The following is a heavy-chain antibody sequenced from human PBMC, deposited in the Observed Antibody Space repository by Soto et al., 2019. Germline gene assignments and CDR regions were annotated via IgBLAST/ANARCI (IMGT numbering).Heavy chain of an antibody. D-gene: IGHD3-10*01. CDR2: IHYTGRT. V-gene: IGHV4-59*02. CDR3: ARDLAIGGFFDP. CDR1: GGSVNSYY. J-gene: IGHJ5*02. Sequence: SETLSLTCTVSGGSVNSYYWTWIRQPPGRELEWIGYIHYTGRTNCNPSLKSRITMSVDASKNQFSLRLSSVTAADTAVYYCARDLAIGGFFDPWGHGTLVTVSS.